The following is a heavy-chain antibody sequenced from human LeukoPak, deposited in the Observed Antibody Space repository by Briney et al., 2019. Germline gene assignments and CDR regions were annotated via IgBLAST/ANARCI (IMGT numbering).Heavy chain of an antibody. CDR1: GFIFSSYG. CDR3: AKLPGQWLDNGAFDI. CDR2: ISYDGSNK. Sequence: PGRPLRLSCAACGFIFSSYGMHGVRQAPVKELEWVEVISYDGSNKYYADSVKGRFTISRDNSKNSLYLQMNSLRAEDTAVYYCAKLPGQWLDNGAFDIWGQGTMVTVSS. J-gene: IGHJ3*02. D-gene: IGHD6-19*01. V-gene: IGHV3-30*18.